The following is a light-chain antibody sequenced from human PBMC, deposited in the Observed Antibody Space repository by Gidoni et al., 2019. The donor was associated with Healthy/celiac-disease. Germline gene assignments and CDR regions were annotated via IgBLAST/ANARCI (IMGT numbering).Light chain of an antibody. V-gene: IGLV1-51*01. CDR1: SSNIGNNY. CDR2: DNN. J-gene: IGLJ3*02. CDR3: GTWDSSLSAGV. Sequence: QSVLTQPPSVSAAPGQKVTISCSGSSSNIGNNYVSWYQQLPGTAHKLLIYDNNKRPSVIPDRFSGSKSGTSATLGITGLQTGDEADYYCGTWDSSLSAGVFGGGTKLTVL.